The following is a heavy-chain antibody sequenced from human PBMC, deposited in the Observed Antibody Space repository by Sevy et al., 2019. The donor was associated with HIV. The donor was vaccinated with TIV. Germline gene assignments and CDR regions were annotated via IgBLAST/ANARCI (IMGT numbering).Heavy chain of an antibody. D-gene: IGHD3-10*01. J-gene: IGHJ6*02. Sequence: ASVKVSCKASGYTFTSYYMHWVRQAPGQGLEWMGIINPSGGSTSYAQKFQGRVTMTRDTSTSTVYMELSSLRSEDTAWYYCARADYGSGSYSPYYYYYYGMDVWGQGTTVTVSS. CDR2: INPSGGST. CDR3: ARADYGSGSYSPYYYYYYGMDV. CDR1: GYTFTSYY. V-gene: IGHV1-46*01.